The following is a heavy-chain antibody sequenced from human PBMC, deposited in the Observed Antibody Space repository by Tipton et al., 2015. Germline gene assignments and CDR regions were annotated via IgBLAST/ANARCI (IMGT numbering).Heavy chain of an antibody. J-gene: IGHJ4*02. Sequence: GSLRLSCAASGFTVTDYEMNWVRQAPGKGLEWVSYISSAGTSIYYADSVRGRFTISRDNAKNSLYLQMNSLRAEDAAVYYCARSLRDGYNREFAYWGQGTLVTVSS. CDR3: ARSLRDGYNREFAY. CDR1: GFTVTDYE. CDR2: ISSAGTSI. V-gene: IGHV3-48*03. D-gene: IGHD5-24*01.